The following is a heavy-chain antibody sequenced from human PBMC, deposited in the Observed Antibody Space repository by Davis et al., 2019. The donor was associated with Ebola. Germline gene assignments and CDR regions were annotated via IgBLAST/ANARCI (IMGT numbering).Heavy chain of an antibody. CDR3: ARDSSSSWYGQNDY. Sequence: ASVKVSCKASGYSFTGYYMHWVRQAPGQGLEWMGWISAYNGNTHYAQKFQGRLTMTTDTSTSTAYMELRSLRSDDTAVYYCARDSSSSWYGQNDYWGQGTLVTVSS. D-gene: IGHD6-13*01. V-gene: IGHV1-18*04. CDR1: GYSFTGYY. CDR2: ISAYNGNT. J-gene: IGHJ4*02.